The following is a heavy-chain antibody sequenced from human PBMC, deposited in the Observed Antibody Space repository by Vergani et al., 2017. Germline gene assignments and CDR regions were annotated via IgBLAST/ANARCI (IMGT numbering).Heavy chain of an antibody. CDR1: GFTFSSYS. Sequence: EVQLVESGGGLVKPGGSLRLSCAASGFTFSSYSMNWVRQAPGKGLEWVSSISSSSSYIYYADSVKGRFTISRDNAKNSLYLQMNSLRAEDTAVYYCARRGGLLWFGETGYNWFDPWGQGTLVTVSS. CDR3: ARRGGLLWFGETGYNWFDP. J-gene: IGHJ5*02. D-gene: IGHD3-10*01. CDR2: ISSSSSYI. V-gene: IGHV3-21*01.